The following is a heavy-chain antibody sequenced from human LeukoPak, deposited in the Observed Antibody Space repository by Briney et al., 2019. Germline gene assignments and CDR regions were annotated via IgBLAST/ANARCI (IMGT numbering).Heavy chain of an antibody. CDR3: ARDRYDFWSGYYVY. J-gene: IGHJ4*02. V-gene: IGHV3-21*01. Sequence: KPGGSLRLSCAASGFTFSSYSMNWVRQAPGKGLEWVSSISSSSSYIYYADSVEGRFTISRDNAKNSLYLQMNSLRAEDTAVYYCARDRYDFWSGYYVYWGQGTLVTVSS. CDR1: GFTFSSYS. CDR2: ISSSSSYI. D-gene: IGHD3-3*01.